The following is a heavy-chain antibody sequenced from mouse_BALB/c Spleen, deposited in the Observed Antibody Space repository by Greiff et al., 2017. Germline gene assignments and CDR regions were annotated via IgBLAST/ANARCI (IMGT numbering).Heavy chain of an antibody. D-gene: IGHD1-1*01. CDR2: IDPENGNT. J-gene: IGHJ1*01. Sequence: VQLKESGAELVRPGALVKLSCKASGFNIKDYYMHWVKQRPEQGLEWIGWIDPENGNTIYDPKFQGKASITADTSSNTAYLQLSSLTSEDTAVYYCARNYDGSSYDWYFDVWGAGTTVTVSS. CDR1: GFNIKDYY. V-gene: IGHV14-1*02. CDR3: ARNYDGSSYDWYFDV.